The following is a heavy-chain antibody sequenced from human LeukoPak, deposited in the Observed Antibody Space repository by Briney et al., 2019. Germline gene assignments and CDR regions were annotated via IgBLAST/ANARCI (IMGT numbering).Heavy chain of an antibody. D-gene: IGHD6-19*01. CDR3: VREGTTVALFDY. CDR2: IKQDGSET. CDR1: GFTFSIYA. Sequence: PGGSLRLSCAASGFTFSIYAMSWVRQAPGKGLEWVANIKQDGSETYYVDPVKGRFTISRDNAKNSLYLQMHSLRAEDTAVYYCVREGTTVALFDYWGQGSLVTVSS. J-gene: IGHJ4*02. V-gene: IGHV3-7*01.